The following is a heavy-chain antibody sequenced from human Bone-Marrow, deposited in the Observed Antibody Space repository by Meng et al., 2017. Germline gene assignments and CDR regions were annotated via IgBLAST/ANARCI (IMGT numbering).Heavy chain of an antibody. CDR3: ARGTPGRSYSDY. CDR1: DYTSASYG. D-gene: IGHD3-10*01. Sequence: QAQLLQSGAEVKKPGASVWVPCKASDYTSASYGISWFRQAPGQGLEWMGWFVSNADTYPAQKFQGRVTMTRDTHTSTDFMELRSLRFDDTAVYYCARGTPGRSYSDYWGQGTLVTVSS. V-gene: IGHV1-18*01. J-gene: IGHJ4*02. CDR2: FVSNADT.